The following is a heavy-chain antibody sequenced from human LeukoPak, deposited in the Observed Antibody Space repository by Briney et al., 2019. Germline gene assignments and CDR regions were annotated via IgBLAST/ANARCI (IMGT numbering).Heavy chain of an antibody. D-gene: IGHD3-9*01. Sequence: SETLSLTCAVYGGSFRGYYWSWIRQPPGKGLEWIGEINHSGSTNYNPSLKSRVTISVDTSKNQFSLKLSSVTAADTAVYYCAINIDEANDYWSQGTLVTISS. CDR3: AINIDEANDY. CDR1: GGSFRGYY. CDR2: INHSGST. J-gene: IGHJ4*02. V-gene: IGHV4-34*01.